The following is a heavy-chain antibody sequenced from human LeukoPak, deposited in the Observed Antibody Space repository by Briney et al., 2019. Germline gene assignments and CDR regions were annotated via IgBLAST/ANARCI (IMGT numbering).Heavy chain of an antibody. CDR3: AKEYSGYDFDY. CDR1: GFTLRSYD. Sequence: GGSLRLSCAASGFTLRSYDMSWVRQAPGKGLEWVAATSGSGVNSYYADSVRGRFTISRNNSQNTLYLQMDSLRAEDTALYYCAKEYSGYDFDYWGQGTLVTVSS. CDR2: TSGSGVNS. J-gene: IGHJ4*02. V-gene: IGHV3-23*01. D-gene: IGHD5-12*01.